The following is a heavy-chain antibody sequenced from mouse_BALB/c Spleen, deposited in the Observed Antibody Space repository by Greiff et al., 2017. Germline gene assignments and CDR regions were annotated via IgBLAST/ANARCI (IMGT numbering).Heavy chain of an antibody. V-gene: IGHV14-3*02. CDR3: ARSAPPY. CDR2: IDPANGNT. Sequence: EVKLVESGAELVKPGASVKLSCTASGFNIKDTYMHWVKQRPEQGLEWIGRIDPANGNTKYDPKFQGKATITADTSSNTAYLQLSSLTSEDTAVYYCARSAPPYWGQGTTLTVSS. CDR1: GFNIKDTY. J-gene: IGHJ2*01.